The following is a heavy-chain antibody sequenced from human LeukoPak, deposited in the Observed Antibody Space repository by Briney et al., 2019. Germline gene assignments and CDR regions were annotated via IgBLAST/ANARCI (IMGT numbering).Heavy chain of an antibody. V-gene: IGHV4-34*10. J-gene: IGHJ2*01. CDR3: ARFHSGPSGWYVLWYFDL. D-gene: IGHD6-19*01. CDR1: GGSFSGYY. Sequence: SETLSLTCAVYGGSFSGYYWSWIRQPPGKGLEWIGYIYNSENTKYNSSLMSRVTMSVDTSKNQIFLKLSSVTAADTAVYYCARFHSGPSGWYVLWYFDLWGRGTLVTVSS. CDR2: IYNSENT.